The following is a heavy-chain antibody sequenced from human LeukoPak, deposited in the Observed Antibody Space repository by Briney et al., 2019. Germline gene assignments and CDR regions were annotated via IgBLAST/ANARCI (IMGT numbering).Heavy chain of an antibody. D-gene: IGHD6-6*01. CDR1: GFTFSKCG. Sequence: GGSLRLSCAASGFTFSKCGMHWVRQAPGKGLEWVAFIRNDGSDKYYADSVKGRFTISRDNSKNTLFLQMNSLRPEDTAIYYCAKDLEYSSSFNCFDPWGQGNLVTVSS. CDR2: IRNDGSDK. V-gene: IGHV3-30*02. J-gene: IGHJ5*02. CDR3: AKDLEYSSSFNCFDP.